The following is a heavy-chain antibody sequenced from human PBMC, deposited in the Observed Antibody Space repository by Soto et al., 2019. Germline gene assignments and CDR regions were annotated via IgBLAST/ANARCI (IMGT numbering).Heavy chain of an antibody. CDR2: SNAGSGRT. D-gene: IGHD2-21*01. CDR3: APWVNPGSFDP. J-gene: IGHJ5*02. CDR1: GYTFTTYS. Sequence: QVQLVQSGAEVKKPGASVKVSCKASGYTFTTYSMHWMRQAPGQRLEWMGWSNAGSGRTKYSQKFWGRVTFTSDTSASTASMELSSLRYEDTAVYYCAPWVNPGSFDPWGQGTLVTVSS. V-gene: IGHV1-3*01.